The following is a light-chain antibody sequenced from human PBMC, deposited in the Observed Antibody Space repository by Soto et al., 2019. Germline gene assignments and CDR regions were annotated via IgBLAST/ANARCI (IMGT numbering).Light chain of an antibody. CDR3: SATADSLSGPV. CDR1: SSNVETNY. J-gene: IGLJ2*01. V-gene: IGLV1-47*02. Sequence: QSVLTQPPSASGTPGQRVTISCSGSSSNVETNYVYWYQQLPGMAPKLLIYSNDQRPSGVPDRFSASKSGTSASLAISGLRSEDEADYYCSATADSLSGPVFGGGTKVTVL. CDR2: SND.